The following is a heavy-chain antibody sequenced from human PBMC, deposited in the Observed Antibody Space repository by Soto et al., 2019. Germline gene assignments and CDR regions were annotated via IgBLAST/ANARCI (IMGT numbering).Heavy chain of an antibody. CDR3: ARGPYDFWTSRYFDY. CDR2: INHSGST. V-gene: IGHV4-34*01. D-gene: IGHD3-3*01. CDR1: GGSFSGYY. Sequence: SETLSLTCAVSGGSFSGYYWSWIRQPPGKGLEWIGEINHSGSTNYNPSLKSRVTISVDTSKNQFSLKLSSVTAADTAVYYCARGPYDFWTSRYFDYWGQGTLVTVSS. J-gene: IGHJ4*02.